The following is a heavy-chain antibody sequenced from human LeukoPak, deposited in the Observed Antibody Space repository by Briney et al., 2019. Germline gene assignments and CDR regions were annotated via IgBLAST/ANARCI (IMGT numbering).Heavy chain of an antibody. D-gene: IGHD2-15*01. CDR1: GGTFSSYA. CDR3: VGTGYCSGGSCYSSDFDY. CDR2: IIPFFGTA. J-gene: IGHJ4*02. V-gene: IGHV1-69*05. Sequence: SVKVSCKASGGTFSSYAISCVRQAPGQGLEWMGRIIPFFGTANYAQKFQGRVTITTDESTSTAYMELSSLRSEDTAVYYCVGTGYCSGGSCYSSDFDYWGQGTLVTVSS.